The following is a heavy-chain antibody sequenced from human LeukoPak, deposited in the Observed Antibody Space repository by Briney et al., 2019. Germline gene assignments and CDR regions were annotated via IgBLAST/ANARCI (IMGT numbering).Heavy chain of an antibody. Sequence: GGSLRLSCAASGFAFSSYAMNWVRQAPGKGLEWVSVISGSGDNTYYADSVKGRFTISRDTSKNTLYLQMNSLRAEDTAVYYCAKGSGSYYYGMDVWGKGTTVTVSS. J-gene: IGHJ6*04. D-gene: IGHD3-10*01. CDR3: AKGSGSYYYGMDV. CDR2: ISGSGDNT. CDR1: GFAFSSYA. V-gene: IGHV3-23*01.